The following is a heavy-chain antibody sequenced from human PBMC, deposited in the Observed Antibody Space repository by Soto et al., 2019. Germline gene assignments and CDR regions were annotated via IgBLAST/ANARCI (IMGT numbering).Heavy chain of an antibody. CDR1: GFTFSSSA. CDR3: AKLSEYGGYDDAFDR. J-gene: IGHJ5*02. D-gene: IGHD5-12*01. V-gene: IGHV3-23*01. Sequence: PGGSLRLSCAASGFTFSSSAMSWVRQAPGKGLEWVSAISGSGGSTYYADSVKGRFTISRDNSKTTLYLQLNSLRAEDTAVYYCAKLSEYGGYDDAFDRWGQGTLVAGAS. CDR2: ISGSGGST.